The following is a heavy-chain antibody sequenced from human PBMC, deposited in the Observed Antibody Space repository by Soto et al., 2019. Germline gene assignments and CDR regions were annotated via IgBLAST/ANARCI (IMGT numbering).Heavy chain of an antibody. V-gene: IGHV1-2*04. D-gene: IGHD2-21*02. CDR1: GYTFTGYY. Sequence: ASVKVSCKASGYTFTGYYMHWVRQAPGQGLEWMGWINPNGGGTNYAQKFQGWVTMTRDTSISTAYMELSRLRSDDTAVYYCARLRCGGDCYFDYWGQGTLVTVS. CDR2: INPNGGGT. CDR3: ARLRCGGDCYFDY. J-gene: IGHJ4*02.